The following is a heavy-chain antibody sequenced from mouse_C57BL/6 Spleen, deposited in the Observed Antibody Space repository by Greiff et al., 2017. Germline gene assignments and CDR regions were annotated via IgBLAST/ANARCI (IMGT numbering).Heavy chain of an antibody. CDR1: GYTFTSYW. J-gene: IGHJ1*03. CDR2: IYPGDSDT. D-gene: IGHD2-4*01. CDR3: TRSDYNVHWYFDV. Sequence: VQLQQSGTVLARPGASVKMSCTTSGYTFTSYWMHWVKQRTGQGLEWIGAIYPGDSDTRYNQKFKGKAKLTAVTSANTAYLELSSLTNEDSAVYDYTRSDYNVHWYFDVWGTGTTVTVSS. V-gene: IGHV1-5*01.